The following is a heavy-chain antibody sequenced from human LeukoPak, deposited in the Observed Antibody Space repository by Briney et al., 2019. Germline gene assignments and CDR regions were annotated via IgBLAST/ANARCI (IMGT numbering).Heavy chain of an antibody. CDR2: ISSSSSYI. D-gene: IGHD3-10*01. Sequence: GGSLRLSCAASGFTFNTYSINWVRQAPGKGLEWVSSISSSSSYIYYADSVKGRFTISRDNAKNSLYLQMNRLRAEDTAVYYCARGGVWFDPWGQGTLVTVSS. CDR3: ARGGVWFDP. J-gene: IGHJ5*02. V-gene: IGHV3-21*01. CDR1: GFTFNTYS.